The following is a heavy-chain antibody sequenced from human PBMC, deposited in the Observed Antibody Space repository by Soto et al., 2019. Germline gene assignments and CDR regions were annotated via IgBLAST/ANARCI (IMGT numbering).Heavy chain of an antibody. CDR2: IIPIFGTA. D-gene: IGHD3-3*01. CDR1: GGTFSSYA. V-gene: IGHV1-69*13. Sequence: SVKVSCKASGGTFSSYAISWVRQAPGQGLEWMGGIIPIFGTANYAQKFQGRVTITADESTSTAYMELSSLRSEDTAVYYCARDQGLNYDFWSGYPPVDMDVWG. J-gene: IGHJ6*02. CDR3: ARDQGLNYDFWSGYPPVDMDV.